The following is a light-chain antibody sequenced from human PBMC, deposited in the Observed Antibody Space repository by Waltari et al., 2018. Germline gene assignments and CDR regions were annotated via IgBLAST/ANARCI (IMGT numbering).Light chain of an antibody. CDR3: QQYNSSPLT. Sequence: EIVLTQSPRTLSLSPGNRATLSCRASQSVSSSYLAWYQQKPGQAPRLLIYAASSRATGIPDRFSGSGSGTDFTLTISRLEPEDFAVYYCQQYNSSPLTFGGGTKVEIK. CDR2: AAS. V-gene: IGKV3-20*01. CDR1: QSVSSSY. J-gene: IGKJ4*01.